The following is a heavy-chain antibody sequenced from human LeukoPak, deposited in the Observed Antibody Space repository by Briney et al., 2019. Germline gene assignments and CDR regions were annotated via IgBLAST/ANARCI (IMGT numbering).Heavy chain of an antibody. Sequence: GGSLRLSCAASGFTFSSYSMNWVRQAPGKGLEWVSYISSSSSTIYYADSVKGRFTISRDSAKKSLYLQMNSLTVEDTAVYYCARCSSWYLEYFQLWGQGTLVTVS. CDR3: ARCSSWYLEYFQL. CDR2: ISSSSSTI. V-gene: IGHV3-48*01. CDR1: GFTFSSYS. J-gene: IGHJ1*01. D-gene: IGHD6-13*01.